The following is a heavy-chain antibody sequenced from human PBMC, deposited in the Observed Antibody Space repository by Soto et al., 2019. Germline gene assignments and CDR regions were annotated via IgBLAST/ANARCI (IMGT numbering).Heavy chain of an antibody. J-gene: IGHJ5*02. V-gene: IGHV1-3*01. CDR2: INAGNSKT. CDR1: GYTFSGHA. D-gene: IGHD3-10*02. Sequence: GASVKVSFKASGYTFSGHAIHWLRQAPGQRPEWLGWINAGNSKTYYSEKFEGRVTFTRDTVATTVNMELTSLTSEDTAVYYCGRDQSGTGYYVDWFDPWGQGTLVTVSS. CDR3: GRDQSGTGYYVDWFDP.